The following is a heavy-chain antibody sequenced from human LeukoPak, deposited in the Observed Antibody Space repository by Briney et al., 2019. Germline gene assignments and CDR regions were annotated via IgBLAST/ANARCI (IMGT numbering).Heavy chain of an antibody. CDR1: GFTVSSNY. CDR3: AKERQTGDYFTSDF. Sequence: QPGGSLRLSCAASGFTVSSNYMSWVRQAPGKGLEWVSVIYSGDSTFYADSVKGQFTISRDNSKSTVYLQMNSLRADDTAVYYCAKERQTGDYFTSDFWGQGTLVTVSS. D-gene: IGHD4-17*01. V-gene: IGHV3-53*01. J-gene: IGHJ4*02. CDR2: IYSGDST.